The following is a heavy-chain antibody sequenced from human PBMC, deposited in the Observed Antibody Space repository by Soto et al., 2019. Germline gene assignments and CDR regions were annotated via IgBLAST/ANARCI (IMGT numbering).Heavy chain of an antibody. V-gene: IGHV1-18*01. CDR3: ARERLGSGKYGPLDYYYYGMDV. CDR1: GYTFTSYG. J-gene: IGHJ6*02. CDR2: ISAYNGNT. Sequence: QVQLVQSGAEVKKPGASVKVSCKASGYTFTSYGISWVRQAPGQGLEWMGWISAYNGNTNYAQKLQGRVTMTTDTSTSTAYMELRSLRSDDTAVYYCARERLGSGKYGPLDYYYYGMDVWGQGTTVTVSS. D-gene: IGHD3-10*01.